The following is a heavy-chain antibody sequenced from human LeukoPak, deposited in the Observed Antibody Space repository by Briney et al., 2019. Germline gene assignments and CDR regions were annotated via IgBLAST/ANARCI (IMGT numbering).Heavy chain of an antibody. Sequence: GRSLRLSCAASGFTFSSYAMRWVRQAPGQGLEWMGRINPNSGGTNYAQKFQGRVTMTRDTSISTAYMELSRLRSDDTAVYYCARDYPPANTMALNWFDPWGQGTLVTVSS. D-gene: IGHD3-10*01. V-gene: IGHV1-2*06. J-gene: IGHJ5*02. CDR2: INPNSGGT. CDR3: ARDYPPANTMALNWFDP. CDR1: GFTFSSYA.